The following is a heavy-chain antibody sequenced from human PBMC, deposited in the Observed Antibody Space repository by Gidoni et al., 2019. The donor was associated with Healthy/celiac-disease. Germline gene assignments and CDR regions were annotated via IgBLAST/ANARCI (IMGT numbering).Heavy chain of an antibody. Sequence: QVQLQESGPGLVQPSEPLSLTCTVSGCSLSSYYWSWIRQPPGKGLEWIGYIYYSGSTNYNPSLKSRVTISVDTSKNQFSLKLSSVTAADTAVYYCARHNIGRPIAAAELGYWGQGTLVTVSS. D-gene: IGHD6-13*01. V-gene: IGHV4-59*08. J-gene: IGHJ4*02. CDR2: IYYSGST. CDR1: GCSLSSYY. CDR3: ARHNIGRPIAAAELGY.